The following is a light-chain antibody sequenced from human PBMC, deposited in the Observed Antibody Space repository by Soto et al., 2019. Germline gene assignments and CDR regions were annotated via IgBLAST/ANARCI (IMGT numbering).Light chain of an antibody. V-gene: IGKV1-12*01. CDR3: RQASSFPLT. CDR2: AAS. CDR1: QVISSW. Sequence: IQITQSPSSGSASVGDTVTITCRASQVISSWIAWYTQKPGKAPNILIYAASNLQSGVPSRFICSEAGTECTRTISSLQPEDVSTDSCRQASSFPLTFGGGTKVDIK. J-gene: IGKJ4*01.